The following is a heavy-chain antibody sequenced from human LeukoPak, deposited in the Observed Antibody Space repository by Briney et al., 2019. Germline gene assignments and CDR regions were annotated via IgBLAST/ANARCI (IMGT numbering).Heavy chain of an antibody. Sequence: GASVKVSCKASGYTFTSYGISRVRQAPGQGLEWMGWISAYNGNTNYAQKLQGRVTMTTDTSTSTAYMELRSLRSDDTAVYYCARVGRVAVAGTGIPWGQGTLVTVSS. CDR3: ARVGRVAVAGTGIP. V-gene: IGHV1-18*01. J-gene: IGHJ5*02. D-gene: IGHD6-13*01. CDR2: ISAYNGNT. CDR1: GYTFTSYG.